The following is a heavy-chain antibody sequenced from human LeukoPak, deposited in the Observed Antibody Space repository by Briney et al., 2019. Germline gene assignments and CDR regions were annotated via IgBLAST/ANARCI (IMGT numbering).Heavy chain of an antibody. J-gene: IGHJ4*02. Sequence: ASVKVSCKASGYTFTSYGISWVRQAPGQGLEWMGWISAYNGNTNYAQKLQGRVTMTTDTSTSTAYMELRSLRSDDTAVYYCAGADWRAYYFDYWGQGTLVTVSS. V-gene: IGHV1-18*01. D-gene: IGHD3/OR15-3a*01. CDR2: ISAYNGNT. CDR3: AGADWRAYYFDY. CDR1: GYTFTSYG.